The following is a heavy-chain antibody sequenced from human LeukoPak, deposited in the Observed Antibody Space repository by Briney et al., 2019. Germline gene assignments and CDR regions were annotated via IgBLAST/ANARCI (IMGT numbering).Heavy chain of an antibody. CDR3: ARDPHCSGGSCYSGNGRFDP. V-gene: IGHV3-21*01. D-gene: IGHD2-15*01. J-gene: IGHJ5*02. CDR1: GFTFSSYS. Sequence: GGSLRLSCAAPGFTFSSYSMNWVRQAPGKGLEWVSSISSSSSYIYYADSVKGRFTISRDNAKNSLYLQMNSLRAEDTAVYYCARDPHCSGGSCYSGNGRFDPWGQGTLVTVSS. CDR2: ISSSSSYI.